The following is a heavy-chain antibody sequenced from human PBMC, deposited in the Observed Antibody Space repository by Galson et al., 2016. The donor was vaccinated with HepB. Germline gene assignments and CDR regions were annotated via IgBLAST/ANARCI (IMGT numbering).Heavy chain of an antibody. V-gene: IGHV3-9*01. Sequence: SLRLSCAASGFTFHDYAMNWVRQAPGKGLEWVSHISWNSGTTAYADSVRGRFTISRDNARSSLYLQINNLRSDDTALYFCAKGGGWSGGFFADWSQGILGTVSS. CDR3: AKGGGWSGGFFAD. J-gene: IGHJ4*02. CDR2: ISWNSGTT. CDR1: GFTFHDYA. D-gene: IGHD3-10*01.